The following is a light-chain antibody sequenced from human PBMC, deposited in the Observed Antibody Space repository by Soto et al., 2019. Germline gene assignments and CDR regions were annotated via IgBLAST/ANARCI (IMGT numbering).Light chain of an antibody. CDR3: QQYNHWPPIT. CDR2: SAS. CDR1: QTVGNS. Sequence: ETVLTQSPDTLSVSPGDRATLSCRASQTVGNSLAWYQQKPGQAPSLLLHSASTRATGVPVRFSGSGFGTEFTLPTSSLQSEDSAIYYCQQYNHWPPITFGPGTRLEIK. J-gene: IGKJ5*01. V-gene: IGKV3-15*01.